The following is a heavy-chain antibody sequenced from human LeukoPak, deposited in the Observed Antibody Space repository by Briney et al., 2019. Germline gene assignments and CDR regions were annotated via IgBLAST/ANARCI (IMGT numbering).Heavy chain of an antibody. D-gene: IGHD3-3*01. V-gene: IGHV1-8*01. CDR2: MNPNSGNT. Sequence: ALVKVSCKASGYTFTSYDINWVRQATGQGLEWMGWMNPNSGNTGYAQKFQGRVTMTRNTSISTAYMELSSLRSEDTAVYYCARGLVKVRFGHYYYYGMDVWGQGTTVTVSS. CDR1: GYTFTSYD. CDR3: ARGLVKVRFGHYYYYGMDV. J-gene: IGHJ6*02.